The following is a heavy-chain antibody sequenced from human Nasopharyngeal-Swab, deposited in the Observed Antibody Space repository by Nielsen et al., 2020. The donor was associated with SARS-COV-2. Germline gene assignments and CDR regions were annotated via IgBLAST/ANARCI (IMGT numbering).Heavy chain of an antibody. V-gene: IGHV3-23*01. CDR1: GFTFRTYG. CDR3: ASIGQP. J-gene: IGHJ5*02. CDR2: ISSSGDNT. Sequence: GSLKNSCVVSGFTFRTYGMSWVRQAPGKGLEWVSTISSSGDNTYYADSVKGRFTISRDNSKNTMFLQMNSLRDDDTAVYHCASIGQPWGQGTLVTVSS. D-gene: IGHD3-16*02.